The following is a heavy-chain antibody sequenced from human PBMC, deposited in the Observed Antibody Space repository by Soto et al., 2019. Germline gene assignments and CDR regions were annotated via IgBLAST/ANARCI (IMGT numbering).Heavy chain of an antibody. V-gene: IGHV4-34*01. CDR1: GGSFSGYY. Sequence: QVQLQQWGAGLLKPSETLSLTCAVYGGSFSGYYWSWIRQPPGKGLEWIGEINHSGSTNYNPSLKSRVTISVDTSKNQFSLKLRSVTAADTAVYYCARGRNRAVAGTTAYYYYYGMDVWGQGTTVTVSS. J-gene: IGHJ6*02. D-gene: IGHD6-19*01. CDR3: ARGRNRAVAGTTAYYYYYGMDV. CDR2: INHSGST.